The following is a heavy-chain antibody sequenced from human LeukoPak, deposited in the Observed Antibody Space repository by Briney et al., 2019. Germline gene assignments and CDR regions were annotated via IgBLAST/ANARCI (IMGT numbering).Heavy chain of an antibody. Sequence: PGGSLRLSCAGSGFTFSNYAMAWVRQIPGKGLEWVSVFSGSGGSTYYADSVKGRFTVSRDNSKNTLYLQMNNLRVDDTAIYYCASRPAPSLGPLDYWGQGTLVTVSS. V-gene: IGHV3-23*01. CDR3: ASRPAPSLGPLDY. J-gene: IGHJ4*02. D-gene: IGHD2-2*01. CDR1: GFTFSNYA. CDR2: FSGSGGST.